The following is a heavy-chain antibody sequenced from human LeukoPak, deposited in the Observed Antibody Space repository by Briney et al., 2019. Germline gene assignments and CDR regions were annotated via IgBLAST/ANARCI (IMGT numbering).Heavy chain of an antibody. D-gene: IGHD6-19*01. V-gene: IGHV1-46*01. CDR1: RYTFTSYY. CDR2: INPSGGST. Sequence: ASVKVSCMASRYTFTSYYMHWVRQAPGQGLEWMGIINPSGGSTSYAQKFQGRVTMTRDTSTSTVYMELSSLRSEDTAVYYCARDQGLSGWYGETTDYWGQGTLVTVSS. J-gene: IGHJ4*02. CDR3: ARDQGLSGWYGETTDY.